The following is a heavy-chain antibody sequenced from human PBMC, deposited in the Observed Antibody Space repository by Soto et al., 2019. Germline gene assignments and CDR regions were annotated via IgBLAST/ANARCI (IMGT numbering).Heavy chain of an antibody. CDR3: ARDRPVNYFDY. CDR1: GFTFSSYA. J-gene: IGHJ4*02. Sequence: PGGSLRLSCAASGFTFSSYAMHWVRQAPGKGLEWVAVISYDGSNKYYADSVKGRFTISRDNSKNTLYLQMNSLRAEDTAVYYCARDRPVNYFDYWGQGTLVTVSS. CDR2: ISYDGSNK. V-gene: IGHV3-30-3*01.